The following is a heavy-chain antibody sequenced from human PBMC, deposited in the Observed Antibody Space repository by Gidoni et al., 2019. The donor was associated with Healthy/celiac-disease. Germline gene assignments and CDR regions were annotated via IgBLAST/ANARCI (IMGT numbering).Heavy chain of an antibody. D-gene: IGHD3-22*01. J-gene: IGHJ4*02. CDR3: AREYYYDSTPGPLFDY. V-gene: IGHV3-21*01. Sequence: EVQLVESGGGLVKPGGSLRLTWAASGFTFISYSMNWVRQAPGKGLDWVSSISSSSSYIYYADSVKGRFTISRDNAKNSLYLQMNSLRAEDTAVYYCAREYYYDSTPGPLFDYWGQGTLVTVSS. CDR1: GFTFISYS. CDR2: ISSSSSYI.